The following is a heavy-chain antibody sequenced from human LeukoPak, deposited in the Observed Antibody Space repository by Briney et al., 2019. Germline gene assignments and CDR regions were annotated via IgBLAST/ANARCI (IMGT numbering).Heavy chain of an antibody. Sequence: SETLSLTCTVSGGSISSSSYYWGWIRQPPGKGLEWIGSIYYSGSTYYNPSLKSRVTVSVDTSKNQFSLKLSSVTAADTAVYYCARIVLGYCSSTSCYARFDPWGQGTLVTVSS. CDR1: GGSISSSSYY. CDR3: ARIVLGYCSSTSCYARFDP. D-gene: IGHD2-2*01. J-gene: IGHJ5*02. V-gene: IGHV4-39*01. CDR2: IYYSGST.